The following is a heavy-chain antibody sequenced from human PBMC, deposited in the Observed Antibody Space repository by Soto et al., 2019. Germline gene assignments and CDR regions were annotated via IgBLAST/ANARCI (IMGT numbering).Heavy chain of an antibody. CDR1: GFTFSSYA. V-gene: IGHV3-23*01. J-gene: IGHJ4*02. Sequence: EVQLLESGGGLVQPGGSLRLSCAASGFTFSSYAMSWVRQAPGKGLEWVSAISGSGGSTYYADSVKGRFTISRDNSKNTLYLEMNSLGAEDTAVYYCAKDEVLSSGPYYFDYWGQGTLVTVSS. CDR3: AKDEVLSSGPYYFDY. D-gene: IGHD6-19*01. CDR2: ISGSGGST.